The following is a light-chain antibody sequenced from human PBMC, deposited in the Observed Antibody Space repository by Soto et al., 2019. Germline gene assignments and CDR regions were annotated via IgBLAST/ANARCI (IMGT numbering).Light chain of an antibody. Sequence: QSALTQPPSASGTPGQRVTLSCSGGASNIGSNSVTWYQQLPGTAPKLVLFGNNQRPSGVPDRISGSRSGTSASLAISGLQSEDSADYYCAAWDDSLNGVLFGGGTKPTVL. CDR2: GNN. CDR3: AAWDDSLNGVL. J-gene: IGLJ2*01. V-gene: IGLV1-44*01. CDR1: ASNIGSNS.